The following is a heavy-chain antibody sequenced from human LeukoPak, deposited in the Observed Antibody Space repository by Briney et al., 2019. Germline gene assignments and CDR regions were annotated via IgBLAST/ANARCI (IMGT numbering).Heavy chain of an antibody. D-gene: IGHD3-10*01. CDR1: GFTFSSYS. Sequence: GGSLRLSCAASGFTFSSYSMNWVRQAPGKGLEWVSVLYSGDNTYYADSVKGRFTISRDNSKNTLYLQMNSLRAGDTAVYYCARVRSYGSGFDYWGQGTLVTVSS. CDR2: LYSGDNT. CDR3: ARVRSYGSGFDY. J-gene: IGHJ4*02. V-gene: IGHV3-53*01.